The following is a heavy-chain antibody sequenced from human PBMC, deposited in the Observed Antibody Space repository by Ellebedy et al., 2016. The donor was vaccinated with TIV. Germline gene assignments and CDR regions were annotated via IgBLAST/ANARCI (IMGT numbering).Heavy chain of an antibody. J-gene: IGHJ6*02. D-gene: IGHD3-16*02. CDR1: GYTFTGYY. CDR3: ARGDMITFGGVIVRYGMDV. CDR2: INPNSGGT. V-gene: IGHV1-2*04. Sequence: AASVKVSCKASGYTFTGYYMHWVRQAPGQGLEWMGWINPNSGGTNYAQKFQGWVTMTRDTSISTAYMELSRLRSDDTAVYYCARGDMITFGGVIVRYGMDVWGQGTTVTVSS.